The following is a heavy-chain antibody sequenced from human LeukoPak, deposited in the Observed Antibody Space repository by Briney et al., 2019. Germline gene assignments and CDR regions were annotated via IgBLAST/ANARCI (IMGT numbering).Heavy chain of an antibody. V-gene: IGHV4-34*01. D-gene: IGHD3-10*01. J-gene: IGHJ5*02. Sequence: SETLSLTCAVYGGSFSGYYWSWIRQPPGKGLEWIGEINHSGSTNYNPSLTSRVTISVDTSKNQFSLKLSSVTAADTAVYYCARAPYTYYYGSGSSRWFDPWGQGTLVTVSS. CDR1: GGSFSGYY. CDR2: INHSGST. CDR3: ARAPYTYYYGSGSSRWFDP.